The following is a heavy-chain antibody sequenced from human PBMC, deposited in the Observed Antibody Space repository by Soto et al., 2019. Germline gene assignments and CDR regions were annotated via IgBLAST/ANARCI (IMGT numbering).Heavy chain of an antibody. CDR1: GFTFSSYA. CDR3: AKSLDLIVVVPAGDP. CDR2: ISGSGGST. Sequence: GSLRLSCAASGFTFSSYAMSWVRQAPGKGLEWVSAISGSGGSTYYADSVKGRFTISRDNSKNTLYLQMNSLRAEDTAVYYCAKSLDLIVVVPAGDPWGQGTLVTVSS. V-gene: IGHV3-23*01. J-gene: IGHJ5*02. D-gene: IGHD2-2*01.